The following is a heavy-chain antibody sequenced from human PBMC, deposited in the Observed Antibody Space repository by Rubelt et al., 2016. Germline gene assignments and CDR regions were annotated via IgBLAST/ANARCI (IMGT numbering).Heavy chain of an antibody. D-gene: IGHD6-19*01. V-gene: IGHV4-39*07. J-gene: IGHJ5*02. CDR3: ARVVSTRIAVAGTGWFDP. CDR2: IYYSGST. Sequence: GLVRPSETLSLTCTVSGGSISSSSYYWGWIRQPPGKGLEWIGRIYYSGSTYYNPSLKSRVTISVDTSKNQFSLKLSSVTAADTAGYYCARVVSTRIAVAGTGWFDPWGQGTLVTVSS. CDR1: GGSISSSSYY.